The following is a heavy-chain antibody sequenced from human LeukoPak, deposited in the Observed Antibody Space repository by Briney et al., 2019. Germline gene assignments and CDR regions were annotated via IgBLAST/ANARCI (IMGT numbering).Heavy chain of an antibody. CDR3: ARGADSSGYYRLSYFDY. CDR2: ISYDGSNK. D-gene: IGHD3-22*01. J-gene: IGHJ4*02. V-gene: IGHV3-30-3*01. CDR1: GFTFSSYA. Sequence: GGSLRLSCAASGFTFSSYAMHWVRQAPGKGLEWVAVISYDGSNKYYADSVKGRFTISRDNSKNTLYLQMNSLRAKDTAAYYCARGADSSGYYRLSYFDYWGQGTLVTVSS.